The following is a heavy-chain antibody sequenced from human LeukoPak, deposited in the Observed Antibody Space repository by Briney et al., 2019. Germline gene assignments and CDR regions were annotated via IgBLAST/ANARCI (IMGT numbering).Heavy chain of an antibody. CDR2: ISSSSSYI. Sequence: SGGSLRLSCAASGFTFSSYSMNWVRQAPGKGLEWVSTISSSSSYIYYADTVKGRFTISRDNAKNSLYLQMNSLRAEDTAVYYCAREIVGTAGAFDIWGQGTMVTVSS. J-gene: IGHJ3*02. D-gene: IGHD2-21*01. CDR1: GFTFSSYS. CDR3: AREIVGTAGAFDI. V-gene: IGHV3-21*01.